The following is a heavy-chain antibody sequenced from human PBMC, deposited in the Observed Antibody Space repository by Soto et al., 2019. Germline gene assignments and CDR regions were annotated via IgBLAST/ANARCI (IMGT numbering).Heavy chain of an antibody. CDR1: GGSVNGYY. V-gene: IGHV4-34*02. Sequence: QVHLQQWGAGLLKPSETLSLTCAVYGGSVNGYYWNWIRQPPGKGLEWIGEINHTGGTHYNSSLKSRVTMSVDTSKNQFSLRLSSETAADTAIYYCATRITVFGLLIPPFDPWGQGTQVTVSS. CDR3: ATRITVFGLLIPPFDP. D-gene: IGHD3-3*01. CDR2: INHTGGT. J-gene: IGHJ5*02.